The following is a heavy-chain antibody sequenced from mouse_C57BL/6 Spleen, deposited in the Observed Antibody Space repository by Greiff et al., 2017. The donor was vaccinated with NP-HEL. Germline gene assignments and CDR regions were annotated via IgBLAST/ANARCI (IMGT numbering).Heavy chain of an antibody. CDR2: INPNNGGT. D-gene: IGHD1-1*01. CDR3: ARDYGSSYHAWFAY. J-gene: IGHJ3*01. V-gene: IGHV1-22*01. Sequence: VQLQQSGPELVKPGASVKMSCKASGYTFTDYNMHWVKQSHGKSLEWIGYINPNNGGTSYNQKFKGKATLTVNKSSSTAYMELRSLTSEDSAVYYCARDYGSSYHAWFAYWGQGTLVTVSA. CDR1: GYTFTDYN.